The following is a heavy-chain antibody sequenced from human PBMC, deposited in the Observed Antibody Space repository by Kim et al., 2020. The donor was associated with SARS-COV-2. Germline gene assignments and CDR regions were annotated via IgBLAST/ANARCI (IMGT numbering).Heavy chain of an antibody. Sequence: GGSLRLSCAASGFTFSSYSMNWVRQAPGKGLEWVSSISSSSSYIYYTDSVKGRFTISRDNAKNSLYLQMNSLRAEDTAVYYCASLDSGSYIDGLQNFDYWGQGTLVTVSS. J-gene: IGHJ4*02. D-gene: IGHD1-26*01. V-gene: IGHV3-21*01. CDR3: ASLDSGSYIDGLQNFDY. CDR2: ISSSSSYI. CDR1: GFTFSSYS.